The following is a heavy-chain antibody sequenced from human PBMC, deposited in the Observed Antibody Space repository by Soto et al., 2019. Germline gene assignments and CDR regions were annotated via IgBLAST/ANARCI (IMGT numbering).Heavy chain of an antibody. CDR2: ISYDGSNK. D-gene: IGHD6-19*01. J-gene: IGHJ4*02. V-gene: IGHV3-30*18. CDR1: GFTFSSYG. Sequence: QVQLVESGGGVVQPGRSLRLSCAASGFTFSSYGMHWVRQAPGKGLEWVAVISYDGSNKYYADSVKGRFTISRDNSKNTLYLQMNSLRAEDTAVYYCAKERGMGSGWYCLDYWGQGTLVTVSS. CDR3: AKERGMGSGWYCLDY.